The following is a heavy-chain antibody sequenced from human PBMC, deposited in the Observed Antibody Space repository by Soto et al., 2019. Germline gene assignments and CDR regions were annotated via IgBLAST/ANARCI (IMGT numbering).Heavy chain of an antibody. Sequence: GGSLRRSCGASGFTFSSFAMSWVRQAPGKGLEWVSAISCSGDNTYYPDSVKGRFTISRDNARNTLYLQMNSLRAEDTAVYYCAGGGEWIFNFDYWGQGTLVTVSS. J-gene: IGHJ4*02. CDR2: ISCSGDNT. V-gene: IGHV3-23*01. CDR1: GFTFSSFA. CDR3: AGGGEWIFNFDY. D-gene: IGHD3-3*01.